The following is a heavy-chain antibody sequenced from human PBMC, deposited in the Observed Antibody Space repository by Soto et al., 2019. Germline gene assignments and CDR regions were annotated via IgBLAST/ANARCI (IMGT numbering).Heavy chain of an antibody. CDR1: GGSISSSIYY. J-gene: IGHJ5*02. V-gene: IGHV4-39*02. CDR2: IYYSGST. D-gene: IGHD6-19*01. CDR3: AREGSVAGRKFDP. Sequence: SETLSLTCTVSGGSISSSIYYWVWIRQPPGKGLEWIGSIYYSGSTYYNPSLKSRVTISVDTSKNQFSPKLSSVTAADTAVYYCAREGSVAGRKFDPWGQGTLVTVSS.